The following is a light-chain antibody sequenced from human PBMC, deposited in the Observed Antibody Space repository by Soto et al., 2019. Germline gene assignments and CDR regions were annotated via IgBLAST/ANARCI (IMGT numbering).Light chain of an antibody. Sequence: EIVMTHSPATLSVSPGERATLSCRASQRISSNLAWYQHKTGQAPRLLIYAASTRATGIPGRFSGSGSGTDFTLTIDRLEPEDFAMYYCQQYSDSPPTFGQGTKVDIK. CDR3: QQYSDSPPT. V-gene: IGKV3-15*01. J-gene: IGKJ1*01. CDR1: QRISSN. CDR2: AAS.